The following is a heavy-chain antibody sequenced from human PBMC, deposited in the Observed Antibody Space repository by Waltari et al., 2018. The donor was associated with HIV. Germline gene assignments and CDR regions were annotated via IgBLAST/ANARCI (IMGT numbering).Heavy chain of an antibody. CDR3: ASSSGTTGTTDAFDI. CDR2: IYYSGST. V-gene: IGHV4-59*01. Sequence: QVQLQESGPGLVKPSETLSLTCTVSGGSISSYYWSWIRQPPGKGLEWIGYIYYSGSTNYNPPLKSRVTISVDTSKNQFSLKLSSVTAADTAVYYCASSSGTTGTTDAFDIWGQGTMVTVSS. CDR1: GGSISSYY. D-gene: IGHD1-1*01. J-gene: IGHJ3*02.